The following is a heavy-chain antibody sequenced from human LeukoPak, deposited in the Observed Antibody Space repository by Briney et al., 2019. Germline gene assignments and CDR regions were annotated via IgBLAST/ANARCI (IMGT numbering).Heavy chain of an antibody. CDR1: GFTFSSYG. CDR2: ISGSGGST. Sequence: PGGSLRLSCAASGFTFSSYGMSWVRQAPGKGLEWVSAISGSGGSTYYADSVKGRFTISRDDSKSIAYLQMNSLKTEDTAVYYCTREVICSGGSCSSEWFDPWGQGTLVTVSS. V-gene: IGHV3-23*01. J-gene: IGHJ5*02. CDR3: TREVICSGGSCSSEWFDP. D-gene: IGHD2-15*01.